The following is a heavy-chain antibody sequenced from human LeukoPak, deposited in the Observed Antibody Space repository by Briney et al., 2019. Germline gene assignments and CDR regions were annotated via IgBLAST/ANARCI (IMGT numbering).Heavy chain of an antibody. CDR1: GFTFSSYV. J-gene: IGHJ4*02. CDR3: VKLYYYDSSAYYYTDY. Sequence: GGSLRLSCAASGFTFSSYVMHWVRQAPGKGLEWVAIISYDGSNKYYADSVKGRFTISRDNSKNTLYLQMNSLRAEDTAVYYCVKLYYYDSSAYYYTDYWGQGTLVTVSS. D-gene: IGHD3-22*01. V-gene: IGHV3-30*18. CDR2: ISYDGSNK.